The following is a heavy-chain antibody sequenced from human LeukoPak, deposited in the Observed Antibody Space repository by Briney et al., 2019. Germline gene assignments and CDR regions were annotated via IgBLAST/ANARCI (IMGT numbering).Heavy chain of an antibody. CDR2: MNPNSGNT. CDR3: ARREVLRFLEWSGDYYYGMDV. D-gene: IGHD3-3*01. Sequence: ASVTVSCKASGYTFTSYDINWVRQATGQGREWMGWMNPNSGNTGYAQKFQGRVTMTRNTSISTAYMELSSLRSEDTAVYYCARREVLRFLEWSGDYYYGMDVWGQGTTVTVSS. J-gene: IGHJ6*02. CDR1: GYTFTSYD. V-gene: IGHV1-8*01.